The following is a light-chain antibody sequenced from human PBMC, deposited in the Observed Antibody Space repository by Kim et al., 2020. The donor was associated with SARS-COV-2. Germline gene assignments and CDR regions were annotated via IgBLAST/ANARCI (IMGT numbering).Light chain of an antibody. J-gene: IGKJ3*01. CDR3: LQYNNWPPLT. CDR1: QRVGRN. V-gene: IGKV3-15*01. CDR2: GAS. Sequence: GASATLACRASQRVGRNLAWYQQKPGQAPRLVIYGASTRATGVPARFSGSGYGTEFTLTISSLQSEDFAVYYCLQYNNWPPLTFGPGTRVDIK.